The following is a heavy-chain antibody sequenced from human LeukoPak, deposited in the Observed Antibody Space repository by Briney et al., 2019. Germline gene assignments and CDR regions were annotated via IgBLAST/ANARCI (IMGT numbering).Heavy chain of an antibody. D-gene: IGHD2-15*01. CDR2: IFYSGTT. Sequence: SETLSLTCTVSGGSIRSYYWSWIRQPPGKGLEWVGYIFYSGTTDSNPSLKSRVTISVATSKNQFPLKLSSVTAADTAVYYCARTYCSGGSCHFDYWGQGTLVTVSS. CDR3: ARTYCSGGSCHFDY. V-gene: IGHV4-59*08. CDR1: GGSIRSYY. J-gene: IGHJ4*02.